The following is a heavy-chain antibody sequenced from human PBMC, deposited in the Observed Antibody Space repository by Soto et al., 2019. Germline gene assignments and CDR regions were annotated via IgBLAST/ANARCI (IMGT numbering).Heavy chain of an antibody. CDR1: GFTFSNAW. CDR3: TTGAMGADAFDI. V-gene: IGHV3-15*01. J-gene: IGHJ3*02. Sequence: GGSLRLSCAASGFTFSNAWMSWVRQAPGKGLEWVGRIKSKTDGGTTDYAAPVKGRFTISRDDSKNTLYLQMNSLKTEDTAVYYCTTGAMGADAFDIWGQGTMVTVSS. D-gene: IGHD1-26*01. CDR2: IKSKTDGGTT.